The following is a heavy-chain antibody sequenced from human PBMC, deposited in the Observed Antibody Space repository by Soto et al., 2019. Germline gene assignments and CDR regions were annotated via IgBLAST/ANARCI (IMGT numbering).Heavy chain of an antibody. Sequence: PGGSLRLSCTVSGFTFGDYAMSWFRQAPGKGLEWVGFIRSKAYGGTTEYAASVKGRFIISRDDSKSIAYLQMNGLKTEDTAMYYCTRASVQTAMVTKYWGEGT. CDR3: TRASVQTAMVTKY. CDR1: GFTFGDYA. CDR2: IRSKAYGGTT. D-gene: IGHD5-18*01. J-gene: IGHJ4*02. V-gene: IGHV3-49*03.